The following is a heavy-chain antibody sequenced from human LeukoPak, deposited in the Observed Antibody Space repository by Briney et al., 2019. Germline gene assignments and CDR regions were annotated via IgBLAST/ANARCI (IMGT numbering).Heavy chain of an antibody. CDR2: INPNSGGT. V-gene: IGHV1-2*06. CDR3: ARDRRDSSGWRETDY. Sequence: GASVKVSCKASGYTFTGYYMHWVRQAPGQGLEWMGRINPNSGGTNYAQKFQGRVTMTRDTSISTAYMELSRLRSDDTAVYYCARDRRDSSGWRETDYWGQGTLVTVSS. CDR1: GYTFTGYY. J-gene: IGHJ4*02. D-gene: IGHD6-19*01.